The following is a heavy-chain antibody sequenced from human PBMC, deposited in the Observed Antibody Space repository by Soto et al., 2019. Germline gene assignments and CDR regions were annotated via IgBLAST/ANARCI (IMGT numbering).Heavy chain of an antibody. Sequence: QVQLQESGPGLVKPSQTLSLTCTVSGGSISSGDYYWSWIRQPPGKGLEWIGYIYYSGSTYYNPSLQSRVTISVDTSKNPFSLKLSSVTAADTAVYYCARGEYCGGDCHNWFDPWGQGTLVTVSS. CDR1: GGSISSGDYY. J-gene: IGHJ5*02. D-gene: IGHD2-21*02. CDR2: IYYSGST. CDR3: ARGEYCGGDCHNWFDP. V-gene: IGHV4-30-4*01.